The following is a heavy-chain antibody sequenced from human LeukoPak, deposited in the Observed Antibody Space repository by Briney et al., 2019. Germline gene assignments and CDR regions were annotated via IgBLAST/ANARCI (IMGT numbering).Heavy chain of an antibody. CDR3: AREGIAAAVNFHPFDS. CDR1: GYTFPGYY. CDR2: LNPDSGGT. Sequence: ASVKVSCKASGYTFPGYYMHWVRQAPGQGLQWMGWLNPDSGGTNYAQEFQDRVNMTRDTSISTAYMELSRLRFDDTAVYYCAREGIAAAVNFHPFDSWGQGTLVTVSS. D-gene: IGHD6-13*01. J-gene: IGHJ4*02. V-gene: IGHV1-2*02.